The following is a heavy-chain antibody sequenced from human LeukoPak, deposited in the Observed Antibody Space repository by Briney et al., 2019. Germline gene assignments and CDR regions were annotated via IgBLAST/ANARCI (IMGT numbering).Heavy chain of an antibody. Sequence: PSETLSLTCTVSGGSISSGGYYWSWIRQHPGKGLEWIGYIYYSGSTYYNPSLKSRATISVDTSKNQFSLKLSSVTAADTAVYYCAREQQRYFDYWGQGTLVTVSS. V-gene: IGHV4-31*03. D-gene: IGHD6-13*01. CDR3: AREQQRYFDY. CDR2: IYYSGST. CDR1: GGSISSGGYY. J-gene: IGHJ4*02.